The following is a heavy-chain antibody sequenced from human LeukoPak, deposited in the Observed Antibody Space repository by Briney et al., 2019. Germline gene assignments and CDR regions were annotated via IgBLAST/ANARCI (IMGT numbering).Heavy chain of an antibody. V-gene: IGHV5-51*01. Sequence: GESLKISCKGSGYSFTSYWIGWVRQMPGKGLEWMGIIYPGDSDTRYGPSFQGEVTISADKSISTSYLQWSSLKASDTAMYYCARALRFLDQDYWGQGTLVTVSS. CDR2: IYPGDSDT. D-gene: IGHD3-3*01. J-gene: IGHJ4*02. CDR1: GYSFTSYW. CDR3: ARALRFLDQDY.